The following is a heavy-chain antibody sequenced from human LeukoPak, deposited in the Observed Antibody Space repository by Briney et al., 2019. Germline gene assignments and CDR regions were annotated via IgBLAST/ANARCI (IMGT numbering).Heavy chain of an antibody. CDR3: ARAKDGATTLFDY. V-gene: IGHV4-4*07. Sequence: SETLSLTCTVSGGSISSYYWSWIRQPAGKGLEWIGRIYTSGSTNYDPSLKSRVTMPADTSKNQFSLKLSSVTAADTAVYYCARAKDGATTLFDYWGQGTLVTVSS. CDR1: GGSISSYY. J-gene: IGHJ4*02. CDR2: IYTSGST. D-gene: IGHD1-26*01.